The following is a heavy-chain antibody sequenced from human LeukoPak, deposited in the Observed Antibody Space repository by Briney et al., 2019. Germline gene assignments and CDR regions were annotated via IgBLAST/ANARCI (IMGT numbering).Heavy chain of an antibody. J-gene: IGHJ6*02. Sequence: SETLSLTCTVSGGSISSYYWSWIRQPAGEGLEWIGRIYTSGSTNYNPSLKSRVTMSVDTSKNQFSLKLSSVTAADTAVYYCARENSGTVTTFQYYYYYGMDVWGQGTTVTVSS. D-gene: IGHD4-4*01. V-gene: IGHV4-4*07. CDR2: IYTSGST. CDR3: ARENSGTVTTFQYYYYYGMDV. CDR1: GGSISSYY.